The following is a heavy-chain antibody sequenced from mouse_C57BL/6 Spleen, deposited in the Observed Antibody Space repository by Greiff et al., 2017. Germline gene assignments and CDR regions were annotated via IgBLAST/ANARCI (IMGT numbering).Heavy chain of an antibody. V-gene: IGHV1-80*01. J-gene: IGHJ2*01. D-gene: IGHD1-1*01. CDR1: GYAFSSYW. Sequence: QVQLKQSGAELVKPGASVKISCKASGYAFSSYWMNWVKQRPGKGLEWIGQIYPGDGDTNYNGKFKGKATLTADKSSSTAYMQLSSLTSEDSAVYFCAKAPRLLRYFDYWGQGTTLTVSS. CDR3: AKAPRLLRYFDY. CDR2: IYPGDGDT.